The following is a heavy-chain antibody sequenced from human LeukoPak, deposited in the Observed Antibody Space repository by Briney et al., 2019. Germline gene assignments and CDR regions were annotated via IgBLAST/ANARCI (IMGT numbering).Heavy chain of an antibody. Sequence: ASAKVSCKASGYTFTSYGIGWVRHAPGQGLEWMGWISAYNGNTNYAQKLQGRVTMTTDTSTSTAYMELRSLRSDDTAVYYCAIGYSSGWPGGYYGMDVWGQGTTVTVSS. CDR1: GYTFTSYG. V-gene: IGHV1-18*01. CDR2: ISAYNGNT. CDR3: AIGYSSGWPGGYYGMDV. J-gene: IGHJ6*02. D-gene: IGHD6-19*01.